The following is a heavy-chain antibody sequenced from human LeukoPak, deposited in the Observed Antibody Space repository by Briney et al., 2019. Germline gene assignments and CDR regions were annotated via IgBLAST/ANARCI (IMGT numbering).Heavy chain of an antibody. J-gene: IGHJ4*02. CDR1: GSYW. CDR2: INSDGSWT. D-gene: IGHD2-2*01. Sequence: GGSLRLSCAASGSYWMHWVRQAPGKGLVWVSHINSDGSWTSYADSVKGRFTISKDNAKNTVYLQMNSLRAEDTAVYYCARTISSSSTSCFLYWGQGTLVTVSS. V-gene: IGHV3-74*01. CDR3: ARTISSSSTSCFLY.